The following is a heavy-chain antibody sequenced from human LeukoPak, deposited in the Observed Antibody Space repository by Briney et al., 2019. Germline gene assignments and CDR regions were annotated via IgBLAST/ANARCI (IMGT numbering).Heavy chain of an antibody. J-gene: IGHJ3*02. CDR2: ISYDGSNK. CDR3: AKIESSGFLDAFDI. Sequence: GGSLRLSCAASGFTFSSYGMHWVRQAPGKGLEWVAVISYDGSNKYYADSVKGRFTISRDNSKNTLYLQMNSLRAEDTAVYYCAKIESSGFLDAFDIWGQGTMVTVSS. V-gene: IGHV3-30*18. CDR1: GFTFSSYG. D-gene: IGHD3-22*01.